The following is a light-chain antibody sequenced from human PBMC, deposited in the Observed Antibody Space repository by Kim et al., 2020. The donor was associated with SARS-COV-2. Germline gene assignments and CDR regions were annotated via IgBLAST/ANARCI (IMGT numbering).Light chain of an antibody. CDR2: AAS. Sequence: SPGESTTLPCRASQTISGSYLAWYQQKPGQAPRLLIYAASSRDTDIPVRFSGSGSGTDFTLTISRLEAEDFAVYYCQQYGSSPWTFGQGTKVDIK. CDR1: QTISGSY. CDR3: QQYGSSPWT. V-gene: IGKV3-20*01. J-gene: IGKJ1*01.